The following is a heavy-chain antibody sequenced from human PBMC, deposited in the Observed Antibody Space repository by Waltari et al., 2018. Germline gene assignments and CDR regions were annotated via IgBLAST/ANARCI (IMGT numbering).Heavy chain of an antibody. CDR1: GFPCRSYS. V-gene: IGHV3-23*01. CDR2: IIVSGDST. J-gene: IGHJ4*02. CDR3: AKGASRGGATPLDY. Sequence: EVQLLESGGGLVQHGVSLRLSCPASGFPCRSYSISWVRQAHGKGLEWECVSTIIVSGDSTYYADSVKGRFTISTDNYKNRLYLQMNSLRAEDTAVYYCAKGASRGGATPLDYWGQGTLVTVSS. D-gene: IGHD1-26*01.